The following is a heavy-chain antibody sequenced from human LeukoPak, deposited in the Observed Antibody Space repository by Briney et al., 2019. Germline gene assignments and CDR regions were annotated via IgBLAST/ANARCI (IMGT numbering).Heavy chain of an antibody. Sequence: QTLSLTCAISGDSVSSTTTAWNWIRQSPSRGLEWLGRTYYTSKWITDYAVSVKGRITVNPNTSNNQFSLQLNSATPEDTAVYYCARERISSLYGLDVWGQGTTVTVSS. CDR2: TYYTSKWIT. CDR1: GDSVSSTTTA. D-gene: IGHD3-3*02. CDR3: ARERISSLYGLDV. J-gene: IGHJ6*02. V-gene: IGHV6-1*01.